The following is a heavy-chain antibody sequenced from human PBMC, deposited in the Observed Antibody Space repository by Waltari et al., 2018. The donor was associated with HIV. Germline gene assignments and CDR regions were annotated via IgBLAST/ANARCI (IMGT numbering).Heavy chain of an antibody. J-gene: IGHJ4*02. CDR1: GYTFTGYY. D-gene: IGHD1-1*01. Sequence: QVQLMQSGAEVRKPGASVKVSCTASGYTFTGYYIHWVRQAPGQGPEWMGRVNLYSDDINSSQKFQGRVTMTRDTSIGTVYMELTRLTSDDTAVYFCARDRQTGSLDYWGQGTLVTVSS. V-gene: IGHV1-2*06. CDR2: VNLYSDDI. CDR3: ARDRQTGSLDY.